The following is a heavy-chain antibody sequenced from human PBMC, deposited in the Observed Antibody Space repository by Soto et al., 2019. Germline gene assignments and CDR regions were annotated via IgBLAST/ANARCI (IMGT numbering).Heavy chain of an antibody. CDR1: GGSISSSNW. D-gene: IGHD3-10*01. CDR3: ARRWGEGRVDY. CDR2: IYHSGNT. V-gene: IGHV4-4*02. Sequence: QVQLQESGPGLVKPSGTLSLTCAVSGGSISSSNWWSWVRQPPGKGLEWIGEIYHSGNTNYNPSLESRVTMAVDKSRNQFSLKLGCVTAADPAVYYCARRWGEGRVDYWGQGTLVTVSS. J-gene: IGHJ4*02.